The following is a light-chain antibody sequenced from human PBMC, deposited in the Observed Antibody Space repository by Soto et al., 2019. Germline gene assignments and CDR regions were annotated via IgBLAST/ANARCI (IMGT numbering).Light chain of an antibody. CDR1: NSDVGAYNY. CDR3: GSYSISSMLV. CDR2: EVS. Sequence: QSALTQPASVSGSPGQSITISCTGSNSDVGAYNYVSWYQQHPGKAPKLMIHEVSDRTSGDSFRFSGSKSGNTASLTISEFHAEDEADYYCGSYSISSMLVFGPGTKGTVL. J-gene: IGLJ1*01. V-gene: IGLV2-14*01.